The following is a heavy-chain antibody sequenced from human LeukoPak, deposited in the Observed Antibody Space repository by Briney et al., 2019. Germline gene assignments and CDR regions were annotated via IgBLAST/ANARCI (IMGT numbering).Heavy chain of an antibody. CDR3: ARDPRAIFGVVIDLAWFDP. V-gene: IGHV3-23*01. CDR1: GFTFSSYA. D-gene: IGHD3-3*01. Sequence: GGSLRLSCAASGFTFSSYAMSWVRQAPGKGLEWVSAISGSGGSTYYADSVKGRFTISRDNSRDTLYLQMNSLRAEDTAVYYCARDPRAIFGVVIDLAWFDPWGQGTLVTVSS. J-gene: IGHJ5*02. CDR2: ISGSGGST.